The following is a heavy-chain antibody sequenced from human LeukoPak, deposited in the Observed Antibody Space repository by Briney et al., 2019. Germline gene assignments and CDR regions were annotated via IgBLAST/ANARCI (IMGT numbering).Heavy chain of an antibody. CDR1: GGSVSSGSYY. V-gene: IGHV4-61*01. D-gene: IGHD5-12*01. CDR3: ASLVDIVATSAYDY. Sequence: SETLSLTCTVSGGSVSSGSYYWSWIRQPPGKGLEWIGYIYYSGSTNYNPSLKSRVTISVDTSKNQFSLELSSVTAADTAVYYCASLVDIVATSAYDYWGQGTLVTVFS. CDR2: IYYSGST. J-gene: IGHJ4*02.